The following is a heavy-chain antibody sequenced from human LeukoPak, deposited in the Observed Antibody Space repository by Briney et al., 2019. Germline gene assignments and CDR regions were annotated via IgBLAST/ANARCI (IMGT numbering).Heavy chain of an antibody. CDR2: LSYDGTTK. J-gene: IGHJ4*02. D-gene: IGHD3-16*02. CDR3: ARDDLGDYVWGSYRTHDY. CDR1: GFTFSTYA. Sequence: PGGSLRLSCATSGFTFSTYAIHWVRQAPGKGLEWVALLSYDGTTKYYADSVKGRFTISRDNAKNSLYLQMNSLRAEDTAVYYCARDDLGDYVWGSYRTHDYWGQGTLVTVSS. V-gene: IGHV3-30-3*01.